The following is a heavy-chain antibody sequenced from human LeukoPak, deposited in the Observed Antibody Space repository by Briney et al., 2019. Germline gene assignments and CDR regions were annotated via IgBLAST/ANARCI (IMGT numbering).Heavy chain of an antibody. D-gene: IGHD1-26*01. CDR3: ARDLWVFDY. Sequence: SETLSLTCTVSGGTISSYYWSWIRQPPGKGLEWIGYIYYSGSTNYSPSLKSRVTISVDTSKNQFSLKLSSVTAADTAVYYCARDLWVFDYWGQGTLVTVSS. CDR1: GGTISSYY. J-gene: IGHJ4*02. V-gene: IGHV4-59*01. CDR2: IYYSGST.